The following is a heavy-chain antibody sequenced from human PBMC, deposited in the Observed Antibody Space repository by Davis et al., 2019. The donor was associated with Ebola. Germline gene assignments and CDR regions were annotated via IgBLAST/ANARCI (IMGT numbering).Heavy chain of an antibody. CDR1: GITFSSYA. V-gene: IGHV3-64D*06. CDR3: VKDRRSSIVARGVYFDY. D-gene: IGHD6-6*01. J-gene: IGHJ4*02. CDR2: ISGNGEST. Sequence: PGGSLRLSCSASGITFSSYAMHWVRQAPGKRLEYVSAISGNGESTYYADSVKGRFTISRGNSKNTVYIQMRSLRTEDTAVYYCVKDRRSSIVARGVYFDYWGQGTLVTVSS.